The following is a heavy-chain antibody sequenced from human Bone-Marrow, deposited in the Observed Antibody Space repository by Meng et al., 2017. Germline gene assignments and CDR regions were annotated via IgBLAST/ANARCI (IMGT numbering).Heavy chain of an antibody. CDR3: ARENGDSTTVYGMDV. V-gene: IGHV3-20*04. Sequence: GGSLRLSCAASGFTFDDYGMSWVRQAPGKGLEWVSGINWNGGSTGYADSVKGRFTISRDNVKNSLYLQMNSLRAEDTAVYYCARENGDSTTVYGMDVWGQGTTVTVSS. CDR1: GFTFDDYG. D-gene: IGHD4-17*01. J-gene: IGHJ6*02. CDR2: INWNGGST.